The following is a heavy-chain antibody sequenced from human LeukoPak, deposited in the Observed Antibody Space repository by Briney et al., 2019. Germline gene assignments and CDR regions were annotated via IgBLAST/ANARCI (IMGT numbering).Heavy chain of an antibody. CDR1: GYNFIDYY. CDR3: ARDGVLRFLEWPSPNFDY. J-gene: IGHJ4*02. CDR2: INTNTGNP. D-gene: IGHD3-3*01. V-gene: IGHV7-4-1*02. Sequence: ASVKVSCKTSGYNFIDYYVYWVRQAPGQGLEWMGWINTNTGNPTYAQGFTGRFVFSLDTSVSTAYLQISSLKAEDTAVYYCARDGVLRFLEWPSPNFDYWGQGTLVTVSS.